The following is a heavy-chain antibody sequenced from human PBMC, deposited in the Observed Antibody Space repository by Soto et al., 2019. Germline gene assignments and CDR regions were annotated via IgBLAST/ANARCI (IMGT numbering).Heavy chain of an antibody. CDR1: GFPFISYA. Sequence: VVSLSLSCAAAGFPFISYAMHWGRQAPGTGLEWVAVISYDGSNKYYADSVKGRFTISRDNSKNTLYLQMNSLRAEDTAVYYRARDPGEYGVDCGQGTVVTVSS. V-gene: IGHV3-30-3*01. CDR2: ISYDGSNK. D-gene: IGHD4-17*01. CDR3: ARDPGEYGVD. J-gene: IGHJ4*02.